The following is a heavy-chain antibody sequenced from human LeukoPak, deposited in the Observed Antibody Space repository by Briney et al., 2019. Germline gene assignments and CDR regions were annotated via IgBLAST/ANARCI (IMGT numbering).Heavy chain of an antibody. CDR2: ISTSSSYI. V-gene: IGHV3-21*04. Sequence: GGSLRLSCAASGFTFSYYAMNWVRQAPGKGLEWVSSISTSSSYIYYADSVKGRFTISRDNAKNSLYLQMNSLRAEDTAVYYCAKRESRNDYYYYYMDVWGKGTTVTISS. CDR1: GFTFSYYA. J-gene: IGHJ6*03. CDR3: AKRESRNDYYYYYMDV.